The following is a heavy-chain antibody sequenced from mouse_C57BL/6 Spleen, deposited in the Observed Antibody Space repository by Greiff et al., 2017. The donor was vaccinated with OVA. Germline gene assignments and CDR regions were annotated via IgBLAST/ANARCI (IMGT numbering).Heavy chain of an antibody. D-gene: IGHD2-2*01. V-gene: IGHV5-4*03. CDR1: GFTFSSYA. CDR3: ASTMVTTMDY. J-gene: IGHJ4*01. CDR2: ISDGGSYT. Sequence: DVKLVESGGGLVKPGGSLKLSCAASGFTFSSYAMSWVRQTPEKRLEWVATISDGGSYTYYPDNVKGRFTISRDNAKNNLYLQMSHLKSEDTAMYYCASTMVTTMDYWGQGTSVTVSS.